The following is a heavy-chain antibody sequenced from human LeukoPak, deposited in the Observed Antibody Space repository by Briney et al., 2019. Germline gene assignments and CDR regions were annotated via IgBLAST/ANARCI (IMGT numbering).Heavy chain of an antibody. J-gene: IGHJ6*03. CDR1: GRSISSRVYY. CDR2: IFYNGTT. Sequence: PSETLSLTCTVSGRSISSRVYYWGWIRQPPGKGLEWIGPIFYNGTTYYNPSLKSRVTLSVDKAKNQFAEKLSSVSAGVMVVYDCAGSRRYYYYYMDVWGRGTTVTVSS. D-gene: IGHD1-14*01. V-gene: IGHV4-39*01. CDR3: AGSRRYYYYYMDV.